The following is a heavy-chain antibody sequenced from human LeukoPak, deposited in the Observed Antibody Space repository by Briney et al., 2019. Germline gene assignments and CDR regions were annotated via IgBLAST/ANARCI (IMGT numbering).Heavy chain of an antibody. Sequence: ASVKASCKASGYTFTGYYMHWVRQAPGQGLEWMGWINPNSGGTNYAQKFQGRVTMTRDTSISTAYMELSRLRSDDTAVYYCARVVVVAAPFDYWGQGTLVTVSS. CDR1: GYTFTGYY. CDR3: ARVVVVAAPFDY. CDR2: INPNSGGT. D-gene: IGHD2-15*01. J-gene: IGHJ4*02. V-gene: IGHV1-2*02.